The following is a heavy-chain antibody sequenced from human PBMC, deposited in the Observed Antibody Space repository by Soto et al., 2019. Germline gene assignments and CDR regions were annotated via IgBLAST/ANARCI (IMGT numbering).Heavy chain of an antibody. CDR3: ARDGLLSRGEVLKVHYIDV. Sequence: QLVESGGGLVKPGGSLRLSCATSGFPFSSYNMNWVRQAPGKGLQWVSSISSTSRYIYYADSVKGRFTISRDNANNSLYLQMDSLRAEETAVYYCARDGLLSRGEVLKVHYIDVWGKGTTVAVSS. CDR1: GFPFSSYN. CDR2: ISSTSRYI. J-gene: IGHJ6*03. V-gene: IGHV3-21*06. D-gene: IGHD3-10*01.